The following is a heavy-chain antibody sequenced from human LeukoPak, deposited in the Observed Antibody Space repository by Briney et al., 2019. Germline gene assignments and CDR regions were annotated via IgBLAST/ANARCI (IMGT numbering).Heavy chain of an antibody. V-gene: IGHV3-23*01. D-gene: IGHD6-13*01. Sequence: GGSLRLSCASSGFTFGSYAMAWVLQPPGKGREWVSGVSGCGSRTYYADSVKGLFTISRDYSKNTLYPQLNSLRAEDTAVYYCAKNPAEVGSGDYNWFDPWGQGTLVTVSS. CDR1: GFTFGSYA. CDR2: VSGCGSRT. J-gene: IGHJ5*02. CDR3: AKNPAEVGSGDYNWFDP.